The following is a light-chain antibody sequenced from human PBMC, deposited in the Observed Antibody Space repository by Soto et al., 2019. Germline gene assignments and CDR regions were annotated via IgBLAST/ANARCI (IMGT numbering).Light chain of an antibody. CDR1: SSNIGSNS. CDR2: KDN. V-gene: IGLV1-47*01. J-gene: IGLJ1*01. Sequence: QSVLTQPPSASETPGQRVTISCSGSSSNIGSNSVYWYKQVTGTAPTLLIFKDNQRPSGVPDRFSGSKSGTSASLAISGLRSEDEADYYCSSYTTSSTYVFGTGTKVTVL. CDR3: SSYTTSSTYV.